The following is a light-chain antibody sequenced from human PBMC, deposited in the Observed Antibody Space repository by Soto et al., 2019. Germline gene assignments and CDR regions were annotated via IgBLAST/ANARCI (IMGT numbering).Light chain of an antibody. CDR1: QSVISY. V-gene: IGKV3-11*01. CDR3: QQRTNWPRSFT. CDR2: DTS. Sequence: EIVLTQSPATLSLSPGERATLSCRASQSVISYLAWYQQKPGQAPRLLIYDTSKRATGIQARFSGSGSGPDFTLTIISLEPEDFAVYYCQQRTNWPRSFTFGPGTKVDIK. J-gene: IGKJ3*01.